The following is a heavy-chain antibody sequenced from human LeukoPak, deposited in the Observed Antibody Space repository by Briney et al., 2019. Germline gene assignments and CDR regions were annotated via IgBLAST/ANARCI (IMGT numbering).Heavy chain of an antibody. Sequence: AAVKVSCKASGYTFTSYDINWGRQATGQGLEWMGWMNPNSGNTGYAQKFQGRVTITRNTSISTAYMELSSLRSEDTAVYYCARGLEGYCSSTSCYYYYYMDVWGKGTTVTVSS. CDR2: MNPNSGNT. CDR3: ARGLEGYCSSTSCYYYYYMDV. V-gene: IGHV1-8*03. CDR1: GYTFTSYD. D-gene: IGHD2-2*01. J-gene: IGHJ6*03.